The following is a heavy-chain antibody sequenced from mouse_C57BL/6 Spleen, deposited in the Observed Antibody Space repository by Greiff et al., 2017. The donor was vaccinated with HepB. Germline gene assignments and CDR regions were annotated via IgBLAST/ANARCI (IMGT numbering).Heavy chain of an antibody. Sequence: QVQLQQSGAELVRPGASVTLSCKASGYTFTDYEMHWVKQTPVHGLEWIGAIDPETGGTAYNQKFKGKAILTADKSSSTAYMELRSLTSEDSAVYYCTRTNYYVSSSSWFAYWGQGTLVTVSA. D-gene: IGHD1-1*01. V-gene: IGHV1-15*01. CDR2: IDPETGGT. CDR3: TRTNYYVSSSSWFAY. J-gene: IGHJ3*01. CDR1: GYTFTDYE.